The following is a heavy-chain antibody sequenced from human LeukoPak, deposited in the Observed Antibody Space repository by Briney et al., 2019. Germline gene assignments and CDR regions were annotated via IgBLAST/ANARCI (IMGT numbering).Heavy chain of an antibody. V-gene: IGHV4-34*01. D-gene: IGHD5-18*01. J-gene: IGHJ5*02. CDR3: AGERERGYSYGWSPNRFDP. Sequence: SETLSLTCAVYGGSFSDYYWSWIRQPPGKGLEWIGEINHSGSTNYNPSLKSRVTISVDTSKNQFSLKLSSVTAADTAVYYCAGERERGYSYGWSPNRFDPWGQGTLVTVSS. CDR2: INHSGST. CDR1: GGSFSDYY.